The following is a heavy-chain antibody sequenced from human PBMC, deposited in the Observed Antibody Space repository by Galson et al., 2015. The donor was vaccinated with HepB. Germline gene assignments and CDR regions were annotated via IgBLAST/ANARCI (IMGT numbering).Heavy chain of an antibody. V-gene: IGHV3-30-3*01. CDR2: ISYDGSNK. J-gene: IGHJ4*02. Sequence: SLRLSCAASGFTFSSYAMHWVRQAPGKGLEWVAVISYDGSNKYYADSVKGRFTISRDNFKNTLYLQMNSLRAEDTAVYYCARDIASSGLDYWVQGTLVTVSS. CDR1: GFTFSSYA. CDR3: ARDIASSGLDY. D-gene: IGHD3-10*01.